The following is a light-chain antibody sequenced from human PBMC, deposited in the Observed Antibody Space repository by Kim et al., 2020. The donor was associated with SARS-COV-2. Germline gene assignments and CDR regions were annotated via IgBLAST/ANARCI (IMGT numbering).Light chain of an antibody. J-gene: IGLJ2*01. Sequence: VALGQTVRITCQGDSLRSYYATWYQQKPGQAPIVVIYGKNNRPSGIPDRFSGSSLGDTASLTITGTQAGDEADYYCNSRGSNDNVLFGGGTQLTVL. CDR3: NSRGSNDNVL. V-gene: IGLV3-19*01. CDR1: SLRSYY. CDR2: GKN.